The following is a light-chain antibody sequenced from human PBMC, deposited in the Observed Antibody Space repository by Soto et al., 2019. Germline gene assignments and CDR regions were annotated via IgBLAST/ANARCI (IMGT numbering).Light chain of an antibody. Sequence: QSVLTQPPSASGSPGQSVTISCTGTSSDVGGYNYVSWYQQHPGKAPKLMIYEVSKRPSGVPDRFSGSKSGNTASLTVSGLQAEDGADYYCSSYAGSNNFGYVFGTGTKVTVL. CDR1: SSDVGGYNY. CDR3: SSYAGSNNFGYV. V-gene: IGLV2-8*01. CDR2: EVS. J-gene: IGLJ1*01.